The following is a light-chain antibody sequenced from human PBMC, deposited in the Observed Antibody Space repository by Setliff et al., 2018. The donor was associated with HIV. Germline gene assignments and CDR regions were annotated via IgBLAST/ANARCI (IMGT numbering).Light chain of an antibody. V-gene: IGLV2-14*03. Sequence: QSALTQPASVIGSPGQSSTISCNGTSXXIGGYNYVSWYQQHPDTVPKLIIYDATNRPSGISDRFSGSKSADAASLTISGLQTEDEADYYCTSYTVNNTPVFGTGTKVTVL. CDR3: TSYTVNNTPV. J-gene: IGLJ1*01. CDR2: DAT. CDR1: SXXIGGYNY.